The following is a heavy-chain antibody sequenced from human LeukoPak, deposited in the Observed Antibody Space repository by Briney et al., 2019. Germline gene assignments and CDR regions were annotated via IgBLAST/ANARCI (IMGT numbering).Heavy chain of an antibody. CDR3: ARDVWTGVAVSDY. V-gene: IGHV3-7*01. Sequence: PGGSLRLSCVASGFIFSSYWMTWVRPAPGKELEWLANIKEDGSIQYYLDSVRGRFTNTRDDAKTSVYRQLNSLRADDAAVYYCARDVWTGVAVSDYWGQGTLVTVSS. CDR2: IKEDGSIQ. D-gene: IGHD6-19*01. J-gene: IGHJ4*02. CDR1: GFIFSSYW.